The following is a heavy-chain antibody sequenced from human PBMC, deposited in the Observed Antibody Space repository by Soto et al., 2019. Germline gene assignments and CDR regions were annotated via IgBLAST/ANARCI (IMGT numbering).Heavy chain of an antibody. V-gene: IGHV4-39*01. J-gene: IGHJ4*02. D-gene: IGHD3-22*01. CDR1: GGSISSSYHY. CDR2: IYYSGSA. Sequence: PSETLSLTCTVSGGSISSSYHYWGWIRQPPGEGLEWVGSIYYSGSAYYTPSLKSRLTISVDTSKNQFSLKLSSVTAADTAVYYCASLRGYYDSSGYVDYWGQGTLVTVSS. CDR3: ASLRGYYDSSGYVDY.